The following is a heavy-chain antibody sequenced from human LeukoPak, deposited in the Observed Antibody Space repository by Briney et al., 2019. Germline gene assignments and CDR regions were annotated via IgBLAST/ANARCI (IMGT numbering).Heavy chain of an antibody. CDR3: ARRIVGATWFDP. V-gene: IGHV1-18*01. Sequence: ASVKVSCKASGYTFTSYGISWVRQAPGQGLEWMGWISAYNGNTNYAQKPQGRVTMTTDTSTSTAYMELRSLRSDDTAVYYCARRIVGATWFDPWGQGTLVTVSS. D-gene: IGHD1-26*01. CDR1: GYTFTSYG. CDR2: ISAYNGNT. J-gene: IGHJ5*02.